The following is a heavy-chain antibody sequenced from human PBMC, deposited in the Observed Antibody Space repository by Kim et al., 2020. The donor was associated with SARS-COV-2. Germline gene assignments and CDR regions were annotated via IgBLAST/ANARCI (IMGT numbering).Heavy chain of an antibody. J-gene: IGHJ4*02. D-gene: IGHD2-15*01. Sequence: SETLSLTCTVSGGSISSGGYYWSWIRQHPGKGLEWIGYIYYSGSTYYNPSLKSRVTISVDTSKNQFSLKLSSVTAADTAVYYCARVEGYCSGGSCYSGAGYYFDYWGQGTLVTVSS. CDR2: IYYSGST. V-gene: IGHV4-31*03. CDR3: ARVEGYCSGGSCYSGAGYYFDY. CDR1: GGSISSGGYY.